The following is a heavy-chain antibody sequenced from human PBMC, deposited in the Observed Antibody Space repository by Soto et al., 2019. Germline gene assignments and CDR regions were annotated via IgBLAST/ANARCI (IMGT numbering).Heavy chain of an antibody. CDR1: GFTFSSYA. D-gene: IGHD1-26*01. Sequence: QVQLVESGGGVVQPGRSLRLSCAASGFTFSSYAMHWVRQAPGKGLEWVAVISYDGSNKYYADSVKGRFTISRDNSKNTLYLQMNSLRAEDTAVYYCARDLGVGATTTEGFDYWGQGTLVTVSS. CDR3: ARDLGVGATTTEGFDY. V-gene: IGHV3-30-3*01. CDR2: ISYDGSNK. J-gene: IGHJ4*02.